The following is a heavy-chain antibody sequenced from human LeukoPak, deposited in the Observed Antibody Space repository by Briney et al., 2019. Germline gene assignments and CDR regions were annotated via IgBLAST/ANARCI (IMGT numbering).Heavy chain of an antibody. V-gene: IGHV3-43*01. CDR3: AKGNLEWLLYFDY. Sequence: GGSLRLSCAASGFTFDDYTMHWVRQAPGKGLEWVSLISWDGGSTYYADSVKGRFTISRDNSKNSLYLQMNSLRTEDTALYYCAKGNLEWLLYFDYWGQGTLVTVSS. CDR2: ISWDGGST. CDR1: GFTFDDYT. D-gene: IGHD3-3*01. J-gene: IGHJ4*02.